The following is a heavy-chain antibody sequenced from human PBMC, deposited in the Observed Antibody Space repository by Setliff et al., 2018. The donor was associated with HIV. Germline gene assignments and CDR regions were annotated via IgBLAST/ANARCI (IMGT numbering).Heavy chain of an antibody. D-gene: IGHD6-13*01. CDR3: ARVARGGHSSRWYYFDY. CDR2: INDSGST. J-gene: IGHJ4*02. CDR1: NGSFSGYY. Sequence: PSETLSLTCAVYNGSFSGYYWTWIRQPPGKGLEWIGEINDSGSTNYNPSLKSRVTISVDTSKNQFSLKVSSVTAADTAVYYCARVARGGHSSRWYYFDYWGQGTLVTVS. V-gene: IGHV4-34*01.